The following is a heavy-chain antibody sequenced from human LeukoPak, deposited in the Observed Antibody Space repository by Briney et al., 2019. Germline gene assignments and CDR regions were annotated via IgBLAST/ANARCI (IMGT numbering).Heavy chain of an antibody. CDR1: GFSLSPSGMG. Sequence: SGPTLVNPTQTLTLTCSFSGFSLSPSGMGVGWIRQPQQKAREWLALIYWDNDRRYSPSLKNRLTLTKDTPKNQVIITLTNMHPEDTATDYCAHRRYRSGGWEFGDFDYWGLGTLVTVSS. CDR2: IYWDNDR. CDR3: AHRRYRSGGWEFGDFDY. J-gene: IGHJ4*02. V-gene: IGHV2-5*02. D-gene: IGHD3-16*02.